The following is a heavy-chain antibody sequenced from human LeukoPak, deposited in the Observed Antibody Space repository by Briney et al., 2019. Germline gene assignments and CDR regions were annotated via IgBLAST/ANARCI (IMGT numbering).Heavy chain of an antibody. Sequence: GGSLRLSCAASGFTFSSYWMSWVRQAPGKGLEWVANIKKDGSEKYYVDAVKGRFTISRDNAKNSLYLQMNSLRAEDTAVYYCAELGITMIGGVWGKGTTVTISS. CDR1: GFTFSSYW. J-gene: IGHJ6*04. D-gene: IGHD3-10*02. CDR3: AELGITMIGGV. V-gene: IGHV3-7*01. CDR2: IKKDGSEK.